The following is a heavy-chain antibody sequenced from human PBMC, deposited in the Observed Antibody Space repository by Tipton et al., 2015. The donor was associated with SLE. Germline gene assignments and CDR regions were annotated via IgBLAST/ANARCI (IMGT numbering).Heavy chain of an antibody. CDR1: GYSISSGYY. CDR2: IYHSGST. CDR3: ARLEWELRYFDY. V-gene: IGHV4-38-2*01. D-gene: IGHD1-26*01. Sequence: LRLSCAVSGYSISSGYYWGWIRQPPGKGLEWIGSIYHSGSTYYNPSLKSRVTISVDTSKNLFSLKLSSVTAADTAVYYCARLEWELRYFDYWGQGTLVTVSS. J-gene: IGHJ4*02.